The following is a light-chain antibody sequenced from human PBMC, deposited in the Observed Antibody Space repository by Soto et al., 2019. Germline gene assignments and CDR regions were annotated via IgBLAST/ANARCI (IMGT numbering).Light chain of an antibody. J-gene: IGLJ2*01. CDR3: SSYGGSYMV. V-gene: IGLV2-8*01. CDR1: SSDVGGYNL. Sequence: QSALTQPPSASGSPGQSVAISCTGASSDVGGYNLVSWYQQYPGKAPKLIISEVSERPSGVPDRFSCSKSGNTASLTVSGLQAEDEADYYCSSYGGSYMVFGGGTKLTVL. CDR2: EVS.